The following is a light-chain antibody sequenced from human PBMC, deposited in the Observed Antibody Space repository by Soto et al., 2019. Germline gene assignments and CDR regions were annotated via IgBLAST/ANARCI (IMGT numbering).Light chain of an antibody. CDR3: SSYTSNTSRV. CDR1: SSDVGGYNY. CDR2: EVS. J-gene: IGLJ1*01. V-gene: IGLV2-14*03. Sequence: QSVLTQRAAVSGSPGQSITISFTGTSSDVGGYNYVSWYQQHPGKGPKLMIYEVSNRPSGVSNRFSGSKSGNTATLTISGLQAEDEADYYCSSYTSNTSRVFGTGTKVTVL.